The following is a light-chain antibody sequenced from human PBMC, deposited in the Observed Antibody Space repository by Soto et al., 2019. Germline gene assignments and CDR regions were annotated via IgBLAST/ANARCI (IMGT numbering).Light chain of an antibody. CDR3: QQYHIWYT. CDR1: QSVNSH. J-gene: IGKJ2*01. V-gene: IGKV3-15*01. Sequence: EIVMTQSPATLSVSPGERATLSCRASQSVNSHLAWFQQRPGQAPRLLMYEASTRSTGVPASFSASGSGTEFTLTISGLQSEDFAVYYCQQYHIWYTFGQGTELEIK. CDR2: EAS.